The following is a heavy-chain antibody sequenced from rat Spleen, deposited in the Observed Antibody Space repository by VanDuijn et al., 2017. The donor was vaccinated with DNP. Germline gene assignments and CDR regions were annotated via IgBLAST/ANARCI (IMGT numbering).Heavy chain of an antibody. J-gene: IGHJ2*01. CDR2: ITSSGGST. Sequence: EVQLVESGGGLVQPGRSLKLSCVASGFTFSSYWMTWIRQVPGKGLEWVASITSSGGSTYYPDSVKGRFTISRDNAKNTLYLQMNSLRSEDTATYYCARGGLYYFDYWGQGVMVTVSS. V-gene: IGHV5-31*01. CDR3: ARGGLYYFDY. CDR1: GFTFSSYW.